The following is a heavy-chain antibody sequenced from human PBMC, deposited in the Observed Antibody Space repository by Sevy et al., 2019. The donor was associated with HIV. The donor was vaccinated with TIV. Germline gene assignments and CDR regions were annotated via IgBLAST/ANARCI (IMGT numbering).Heavy chain of an antibody. Sequence: GGSLRLSCAASGFTFSSYSMNWVRQAPGKGLEWVSSISSRSSYIYYADSVKGRFTISRDNAKNSMYRQMNSLRAEDTAVYYCARMYYDILTGYYSPIGRGYSYGAHAFDFWGQGTMVTVSS. CDR2: ISSRSSYI. CDR3: ARMYYDILTGYYSPIGRGYSYGAHAFDF. D-gene: IGHD3-9*01. J-gene: IGHJ3*01. V-gene: IGHV3-21*01. CDR1: GFTFSSYS.